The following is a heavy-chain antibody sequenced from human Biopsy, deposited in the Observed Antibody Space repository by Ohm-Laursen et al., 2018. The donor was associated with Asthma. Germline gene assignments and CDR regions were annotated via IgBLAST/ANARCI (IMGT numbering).Heavy chain of an antibody. D-gene: IGHD5-18*01. CDR2: ISSSSSTI. CDR3: ARFKRGYSYGYAGVFDY. Sequence: SLRLSCAASGFTFSSYSMNWVCQAPGQGLEWVSYISSSSSTIYYADSVKGRFTISRDNAKNSLYLQMNSLRDEDTAVYYCARFKRGYSYGYAGVFDYWGQGTLVTVSS. CDR1: GFTFSSYS. J-gene: IGHJ4*02. V-gene: IGHV3-48*02.